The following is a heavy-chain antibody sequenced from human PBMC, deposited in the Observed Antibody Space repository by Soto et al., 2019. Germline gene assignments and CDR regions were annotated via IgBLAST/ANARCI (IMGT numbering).Heavy chain of an antibody. CDR2: INLRGGTT. J-gene: IGHJ4*02. D-gene: IGHD4-17*01. Sequence: QVQLMQSGAEVRKPGASVRLSCETSGYNFNQYYIHWVRQATGQALEWMGIINLRGGTTEYAHKFRGRVTVTGDTSTSTAYMELRSLRAEDTAIYFCARGPDDSDVPRWDYWGQGTLVTVSS. V-gene: IGHV1-46*02. CDR3: ARGPDDSDVPRWDY. CDR1: GYNFNQYY.